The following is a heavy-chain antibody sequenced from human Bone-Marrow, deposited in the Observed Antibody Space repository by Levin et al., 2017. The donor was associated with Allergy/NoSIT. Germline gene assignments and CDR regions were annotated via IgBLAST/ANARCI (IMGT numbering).Heavy chain of an antibody. CDR1: GFTFSNAW. CDR2: IKSKTDGGTT. D-gene: IGHD3-16*01. CDR3: TTPRGGESGSNAVGKKTFDI. J-gene: IGHJ3*02. Sequence: GESLKISCAASGFTFSNAWMSWVRQAPGKGLEWVGRIKSKTDGGTTDYAAPVKGRFTISRDDSKNTLYLQMNSLKTEDTAVYYCTTPRGGESGSNAVGKKTFDIWGQGTMVTVSS. V-gene: IGHV3-15*01.